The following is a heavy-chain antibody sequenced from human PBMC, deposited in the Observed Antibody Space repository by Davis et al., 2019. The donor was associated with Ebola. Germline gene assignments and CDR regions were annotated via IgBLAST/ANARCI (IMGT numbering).Heavy chain of an antibody. D-gene: IGHD5-12*01. J-gene: IGHJ3*02. Sequence: ASVKVSCKASGYTFNSYDINWVRQATGQGLEWMGMINPNDGRTIYAQKFQGRVTVTRDTSTTTVYMDLSSLRSEDTALYYCTTPGGQDSGYDVFDIWGQGTMVTVSS. CDR2: INPNDGRT. CDR3: TTPGGQDSGYDVFDI. CDR1: GYTFNSYD. V-gene: IGHV1-46*03.